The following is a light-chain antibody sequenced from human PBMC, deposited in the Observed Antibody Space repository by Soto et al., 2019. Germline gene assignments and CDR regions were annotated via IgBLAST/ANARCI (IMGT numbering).Light chain of an antibody. CDR3: SSYTRSSTLLYV. V-gene: IGLV2-14*01. CDR1: SSDVGGYNY. Sequence: QSVLTQPASVSGSPGQSITISCNGTSSDVGGYNYVSWYQQHQGKAPKLLIYDVSNRPSGVSNRVSGSNSGNTASLSISGLQAEEEADYSCSSYTRSSTLLYVFGTGTQLTVL. J-gene: IGLJ1*01. CDR2: DVS.